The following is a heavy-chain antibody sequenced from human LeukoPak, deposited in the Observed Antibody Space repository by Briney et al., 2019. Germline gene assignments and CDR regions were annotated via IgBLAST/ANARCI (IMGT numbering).Heavy chain of an antibody. CDR2: INPNSGAT. J-gene: IGHJ3*02. CDR1: GYTFTGYY. D-gene: IGHD3-22*01. Sequence: ASVKVSCKASGYTFTGYYMHWVRQAPGQGLEWMGWINPNSGATNYAQKFQGRVTMTRDTSISTAYMELSRLRSDDTAVYYCARAREHYYDSSGYFKPVGAFDIWGQGTMVTVSS. CDR3: ARAREHYYDSSGYFKPVGAFDI. V-gene: IGHV1-2*02.